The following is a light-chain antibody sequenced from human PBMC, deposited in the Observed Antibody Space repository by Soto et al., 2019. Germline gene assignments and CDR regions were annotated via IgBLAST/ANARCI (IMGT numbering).Light chain of an antibody. J-gene: IGKJ1*01. Sequence: DTQMTHSPSSLAACVGDIVTISYRSSHAIAKSVAWYQQKPGKVPNLLIYAASTLQSGVPSRFSGSGSGTDFTLTITSLQPEDVATYFCQKYDIAPWAFGQGTKVDIK. V-gene: IGKV1-27*01. CDR2: AAS. CDR1: HAIAKS. CDR3: QKYDIAPWA.